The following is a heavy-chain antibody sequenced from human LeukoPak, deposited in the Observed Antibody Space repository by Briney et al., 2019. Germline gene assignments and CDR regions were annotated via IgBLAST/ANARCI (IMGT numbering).Heavy chain of an antibody. V-gene: IGHV4-34*01. CDR3: ARVTGYGGDSLRY. CDR1: GGSFTGYY. Sequence: KTSETLSLTCSVDGGSFTGYYWTWIRQAPGKGPEWIGEINHRENSNYSPSLKSRVTLSIDTSKKQFSLHLTSLTAADTAVYYCARVTGYGGDSLRYWGQGTLVTISS. J-gene: IGHJ4*02. D-gene: IGHD4-23*01. CDR2: INHRENS.